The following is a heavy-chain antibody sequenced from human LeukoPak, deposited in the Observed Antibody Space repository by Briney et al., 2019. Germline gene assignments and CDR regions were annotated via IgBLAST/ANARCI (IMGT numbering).Heavy chain of an antibody. J-gene: IGHJ4*02. CDR2: MNPNSGNT. CDR1: GYTFTSYD. V-gene: IGHV1-8*01. D-gene: IGHD3-3*01. Sequence: GASVKVSCKASGYTFTSYDINWVGQATGQGLEWMGWMNPNSGNTGYAQKFQGRVTMTRNTSISTAYMELSSLRSEDTAVYYCARVSPRDFWSGYSYTFDYWGQGTLVTVSS. CDR3: ARVSPRDFWSGYSYTFDY.